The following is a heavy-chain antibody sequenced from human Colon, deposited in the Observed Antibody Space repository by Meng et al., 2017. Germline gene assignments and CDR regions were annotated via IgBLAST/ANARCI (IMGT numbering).Heavy chain of an antibody. V-gene: IGHV3-33*01. D-gene: IGHD3-22*01. CDR1: GFTFSSYG. J-gene: IGHJ2*01. Sequence: GESLKISCAASGFTFSSYGMHWVRQAPGKGLEWVAVIWYDGSNKYYADSVKGRFTISRDNSKNTLYLQMNSLRAEDTAVYYCARESVRQRAYYYDSSGYLVHWYFDLWGRGTLVTGSS. CDR2: IWYDGSNK. CDR3: ARESVRQRAYYYDSSGYLVHWYFDL.